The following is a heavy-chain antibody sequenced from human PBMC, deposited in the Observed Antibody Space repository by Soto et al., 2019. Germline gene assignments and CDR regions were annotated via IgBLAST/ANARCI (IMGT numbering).Heavy chain of an antibody. Sequence: GGSLRLSCAASGFRFSGYGMHWVRQAPGKGLEWLAAISDDGSNKYYGDSVKGRFTISRDNSKNTLYLQINSLRAEDTAVYYCAKDRECGHNYGWPQGSWGQGTQVTVSS. J-gene: IGHJ5*02. CDR3: AKDRECGHNYGWPQGS. D-gene: IGHD5-18*01. CDR2: ISDDGSNK. V-gene: IGHV3-30*18. CDR1: GFRFSGYG.